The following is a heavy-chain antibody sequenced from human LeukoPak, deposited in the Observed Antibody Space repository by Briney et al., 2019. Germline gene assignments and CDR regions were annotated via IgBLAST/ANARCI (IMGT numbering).Heavy chain of an antibody. Sequence: PGGSLRLXCVASGFSHRNYWMSWVRRAPGKGLEWVANIKQDESEKYYVDSVKGRFTISRDNAKNSLYLQMNSLRAEDTAVYYCARALDSSSSRYQAFEYWGQGTLVTVSS. V-gene: IGHV3-7*01. J-gene: IGHJ4*02. CDR1: GFSHRNYW. CDR3: ARALDSSSSRYQAFEY. D-gene: IGHD2-2*01. CDR2: IKQDESEK.